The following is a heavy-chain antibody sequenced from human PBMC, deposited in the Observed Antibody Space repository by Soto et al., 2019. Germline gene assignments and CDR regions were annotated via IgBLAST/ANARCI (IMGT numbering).Heavy chain of an antibody. J-gene: IGHJ4*02. V-gene: IGHV4-30-2*01. CDR1: GGSISSGGYS. CDR3: ARGVAYYGSGSRIFDY. Sequence: QLQLQESGSGLVKPSQTLSLTCAVSGGSISSGGYSWSWIRQPPGKGLEWIGYIYHSGSTYYNPSLKSRVTIAVDRAKNQFSLKLSSVTAADTAVYYCARGVAYYGSGSRIFDYWGQGTLVTVSS. D-gene: IGHD3-10*01. CDR2: IYHSGST.